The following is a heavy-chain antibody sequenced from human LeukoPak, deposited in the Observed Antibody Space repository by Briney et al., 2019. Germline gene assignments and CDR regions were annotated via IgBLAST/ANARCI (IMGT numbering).Heavy chain of an antibody. CDR3: ARHDSGYDPDFDY. D-gene: IGHD5-12*01. J-gene: IGHJ4*02. CDR1: GGSISSYY. CDR2: IYYSGST. Sequence: SETLSLTCTVSGGSISSYYWSWIRQPPGKGLGWIGYIYYSGSTNYNPSLKSRVTISVDTSKNQFSLKMSSVTAGDTAVYYCARHDSGYDPDFDYWGQGPLVTVSS. V-gene: IGHV4-59*08.